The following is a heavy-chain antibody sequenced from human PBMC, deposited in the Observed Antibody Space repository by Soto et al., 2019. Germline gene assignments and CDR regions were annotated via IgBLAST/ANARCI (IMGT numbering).Heavy chain of an antibody. J-gene: IGHJ5*02. CDR3: ARWERVIAAAGMVVGAYP. CDR2: ISSSGSTI. CDR1: GFTFSDYY. V-gene: IGHV3-11*01. D-gene: IGHD6-13*01. Sequence: QVQLVESGGGLVKPGGSLRLSRAASGFTFSDYYMSWIRQAPGKGLEWVSYISSSGSTIYYADSVKGRFTISRDNAKNSLYLQMNSLRAEDTAVYYCARWERVIAAAGMVVGAYPWGQGTLVTVSS.